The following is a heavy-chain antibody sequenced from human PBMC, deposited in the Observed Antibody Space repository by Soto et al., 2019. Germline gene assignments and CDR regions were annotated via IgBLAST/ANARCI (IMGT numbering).Heavy chain of an antibody. CDR1: GGSISSSFHY. CDR2: IYNSGRT. Sequence: QLQLQESGPGLVKPSETLSLTCTVSGGSISSSFHYWGWIRQPPGKGLEWIGSIYNSGRTYYNPSLKSRVTIPVDTSRNQFSLKLTSVTAADTALYYCARCDYGYGLDVWGQGTTVTVSS. CDR3: ARCDYGYGLDV. D-gene: IGHD4-17*01. J-gene: IGHJ6*02. V-gene: IGHV4-39*01.